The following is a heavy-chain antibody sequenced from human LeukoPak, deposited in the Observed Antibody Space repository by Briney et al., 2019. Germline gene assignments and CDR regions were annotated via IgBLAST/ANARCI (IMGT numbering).Heavy chain of an antibody. D-gene: IGHD3-16*01. J-gene: IGHJ5*02. CDR2: KKDDGSEK. V-gene: IGHV3-7*01. Sequence: GGTLRVSCAASTFMDSSYGMSWVRQAPWKGLQWVATKKDDGSEKLYVDSVSGQFTISRDNAKNSLYLQMNSLRAEDTAVYYCARRGTYQNWFDPWGQGTLVTVSS. CDR1: TFMDSSYG. CDR3: ARRGTYQNWFDP.